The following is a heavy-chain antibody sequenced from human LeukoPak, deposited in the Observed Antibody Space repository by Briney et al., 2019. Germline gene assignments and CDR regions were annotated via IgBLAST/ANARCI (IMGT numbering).Heavy chain of an antibody. Sequence: ASVKVSCKASGYTFTGYYMHWVRQAPGQGLEWMGWINPSSGGTNYAQKFHGRVTMTRDTSISTAYMELSSLRSGDTAVYYCARSSMVRGPYYYYMDVWGKGTTVTISS. CDR3: ARSSMVRGPYYYYMDV. D-gene: IGHD3-10*01. CDR2: INPSSGGT. J-gene: IGHJ6*03. V-gene: IGHV1-2*02. CDR1: GYTFTGYY.